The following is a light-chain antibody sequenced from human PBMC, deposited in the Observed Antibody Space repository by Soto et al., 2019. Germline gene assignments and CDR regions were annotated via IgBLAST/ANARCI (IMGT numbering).Light chain of an antibody. J-gene: IGKJ1*01. V-gene: IGKV3-20*01. CDR2: GAS. CDR3: QQYGSSGT. Sequence: EIVLTQSPGTLSLSPGERATLSCRASQSVSNNYLAWYQQKPGQAPRLLIYGASNRATGVPDRFSGSGSGTDFTPTISRLEPEAFAVYYCQQYGSSGTFGQGTKVDIK. CDR1: QSVSNNY.